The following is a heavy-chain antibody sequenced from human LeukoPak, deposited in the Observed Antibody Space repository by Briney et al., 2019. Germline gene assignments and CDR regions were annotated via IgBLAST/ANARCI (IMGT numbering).Heavy chain of an antibody. CDR1: GESITAYY. CDR2: VRHSGST. Sequence: PSETLSLTCAVYGESITAYYWTWIRQPPGKRLEWIGEVRHSGSTNYNPSLKSRVTMSVDMSKNQFSLKLSSVTAADTAVYFCARSGLTTVLYLDWGQGTLVTVSS. J-gene: IGHJ4*02. V-gene: IGHV4-34*01. D-gene: IGHD4-11*01. CDR3: ARSGLTTVLYLD.